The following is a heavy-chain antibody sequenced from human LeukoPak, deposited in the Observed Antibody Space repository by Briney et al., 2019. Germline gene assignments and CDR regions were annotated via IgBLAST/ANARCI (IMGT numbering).Heavy chain of an antibody. J-gene: IGHJ5*02. CDR1: GGTFSSYA. Sequence: GASVKVSCKASGGTFSSYAISWVRQAPGQGLEWMGGIIPIFGTANYAQKFQGRVTITADESTSTAYMELSSLRSEDTAVYYCARDGSGGSCDHTNWFDPWGQGTLVTVSS. CDR2: IIPIFGTA. CDR3: ARDGSGGSCDHTNWFDP. V-gene: IGHV1-69*01. D-gene: IGHD2-15*01.